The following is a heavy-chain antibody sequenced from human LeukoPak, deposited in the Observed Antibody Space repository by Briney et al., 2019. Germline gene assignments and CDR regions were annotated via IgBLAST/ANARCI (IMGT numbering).Heavy chain of an antibody. CDR1: GFTFSSYA. CDR3: GMATIFTGDAFDI. J-gene: IGHJ3*02. Sequence: PGGSLRLSCAASGFTFSSYAMSWVRQAPGKGLEWVSAISGSGGSTYYADSVKGRFTIFRDNSKNTLYLQMNSLRAEDTAVYYCGMATIFTGDAFDIWGQGTMVTVSS. D-gene: IGHD5-12*01. V-gene: IGHV3-23*01. CDR2: ISGSGGST.